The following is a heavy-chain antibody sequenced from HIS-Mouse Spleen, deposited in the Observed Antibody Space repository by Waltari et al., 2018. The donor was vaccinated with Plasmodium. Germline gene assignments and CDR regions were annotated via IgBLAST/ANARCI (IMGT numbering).Heavy chain of an antibody. CDR1: GGSLSISNFY. CDR3: ARGSVAGWY. CDR2: IYYSGST. Sequence: QLQLQESGPGLVKPSETLSLPCTVPGGSLSISNFYWGWIRQPQGKGLEWIGSIYYSGSTYYNPSLKSRVTISVDTSKNQFSLKLSSVTAADTAVYYCARGSVAGWYWGQGTLVTVSS. J-gene: IGHJ4*02. D-gene: IGHD6-19*01. V-gene: IGHV4-39*07.